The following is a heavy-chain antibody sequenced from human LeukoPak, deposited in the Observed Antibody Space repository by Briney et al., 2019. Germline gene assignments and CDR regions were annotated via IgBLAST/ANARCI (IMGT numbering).Heavy chain of an antibody. CDR2: ISAYNGNT. CDR3: ARHGVTYYDFWSGSYYFDY. V-gene: IGHV1-18*01. CDR1: GYTFTSYG. D-gene: IGHD3-3*01. J-gene: IGHJ4*02. Sequence: GASVKVSCKASGYTFTSYGISWVRQAPGQGLEWMGWISAYNGNTNYAQKLQGRVTMTTDTSTSTAYMELRSLRSDDTVVYYCARHGVTYYDFWSGSYYFDYWGQGTLVTVSS.